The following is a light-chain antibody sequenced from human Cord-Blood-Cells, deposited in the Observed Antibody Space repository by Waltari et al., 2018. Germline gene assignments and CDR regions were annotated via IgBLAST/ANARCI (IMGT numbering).Light chain of an antibody. CDR2: EGS. V-gene: IGLV2-23*01. J-gene: IGLJ1*01. Sequence: QSALTQPASVSGSPGQSITISCTGTSSDVGSYNLVSWYQQHPGKAPKLMIYEGSKRPSGCSNRFSGSKSGNTASLTISGLQAEDEADYYCCSYAGSSVFGTGTKVTVL. CDR1: SSDVGSYNL. CDR3: CSYAGSSV.